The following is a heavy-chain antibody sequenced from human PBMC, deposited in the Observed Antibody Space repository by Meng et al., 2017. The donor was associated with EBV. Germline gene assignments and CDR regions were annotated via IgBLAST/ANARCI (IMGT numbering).Heavy chain of an antibody. CDR3: ASESGRGFTPDY. CDR1: GGTFRSDA. J-gene: IGHJ4*02. V-gene: IGHV1-69*01. CDR2: LIPMSGAP. D-gene: IGHD3-10*01. Sequence: GHLQQSGAEVKKPGSSVKVSCRTSGGTFRSDAVSWVRQAPGQGLEWMGGLIPMSGAPHYAQKFQDRVTIIADESTSTHSMELNNLRFEDTAMYYCASESGRGFTPDYWGQGTLVTVSS.